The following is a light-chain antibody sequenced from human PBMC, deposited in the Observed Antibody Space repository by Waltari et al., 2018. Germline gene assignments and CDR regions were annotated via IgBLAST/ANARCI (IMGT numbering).Light chain of an antibody. CDR3: QHYHSWPLT. J-gene: IGKJ4*01. CDR2: GAS. Sequence: EVVMTQSPATLSVSPGERATHSCRASQNINNNLAWYHQIPGQAPRLLIYGASTRATGIPARFSGSGSGTEFTLTISNLQSEDFAVYYCQHYHSWPLTFGGGTKVEIK. V-gene: IGKV3-15*01. CDR1: QNINNN.